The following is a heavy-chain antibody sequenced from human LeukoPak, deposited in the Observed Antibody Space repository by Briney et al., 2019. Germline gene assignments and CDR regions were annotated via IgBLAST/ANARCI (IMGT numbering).Heavy chain of an antibody. CDR2: IRSRDGTV. V-gene: IGHV3-48*01. D-gene: IGHD4-17*01. CDR3: VRDYAYAFDI. Sequence: PGGSLRLSCVASGFTFSYYSMNWARQAPGKGLEWISYIRSRDGTVPYADSVKGRFTISTDTAKNSLFLQMNGPSADDAAVYYCVRDYAYAFDIWGQGTMVTVSS. J-gene: IGHJ3*02. CDR1: GFTFSYYS.